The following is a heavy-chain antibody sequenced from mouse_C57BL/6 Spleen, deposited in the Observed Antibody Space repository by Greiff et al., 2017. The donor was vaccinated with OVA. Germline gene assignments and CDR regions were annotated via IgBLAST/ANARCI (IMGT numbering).Heavy chain of an antibody. CDR2: IYPGDGDP. J-gene: IGHJ1*03. V-gene: IGHV1-80*01. Sequence: VQLQQSGAELVKPGASVTISCKASGYAFSSYWMNWVKQRPGKGLEWIGQIYPGDGDPNYNGKFKGKATLTADKSSSTAYMQLSSLTSEDSAVYFCARYYYGSSYDWYFDVWGTGTTVTVSS. CDR3: ARYYYGSSYDWYFDV. CDR1: GYAFSSYW. D-gene: IGHD1-1*01.